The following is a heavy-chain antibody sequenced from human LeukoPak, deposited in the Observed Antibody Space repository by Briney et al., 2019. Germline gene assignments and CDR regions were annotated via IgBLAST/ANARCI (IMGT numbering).Heavy chain of an antibody. CDR3: AGTGIRNWFDP. CDR2: IFKSGNT. Sequence: SETLSLTCSVSGDSISTTGYFWVWIRQSPGRDLEWIGSIFKSGNTFYNMSLKSRVTISVDTSKNEFSSNLTSVTASDTAVYYCAGTGIRNWFDPWGQGILVTVSS. D-gene: IGHD1-14*01. J-gene: IGHJ5*02. V-gene: IGHV4-39*01. CDR1: GDSISTTGYF.